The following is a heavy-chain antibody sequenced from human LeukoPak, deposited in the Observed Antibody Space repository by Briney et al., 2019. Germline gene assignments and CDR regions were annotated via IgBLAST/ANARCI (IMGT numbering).Heavy chain of an antibody. V-gene: IGHV3-30*02. CDR3: AKDHLGSGSHPYYFDY. D-gene: IGHD3-10*02. J-gene: IGHJ4*02. CDR2: IRYDGSNK. Sequence: PGGSLRLSCAASGFTFGSYGMHWVRQAPGKGLEWVAFIRYDGSNKYYADSVKGRFTISRDNSKNTLYLQMNSLRAEDTAVYYCAKDHLGSGSHPYYFDYWGQGTLVTVSS. CDR1: GFTFGSYG.